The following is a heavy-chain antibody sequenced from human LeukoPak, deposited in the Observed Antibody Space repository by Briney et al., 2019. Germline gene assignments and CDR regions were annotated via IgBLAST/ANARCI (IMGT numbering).Heavy chain of an antibody. D-gene: IGHD6-13*01. V-gene: IGHV3-21*01. CDR1: GFTFSSYS. J-gene: IGHJ4*02. CDR2: ISSSSSYI. Sequence: GGSLRLSCAASGFTFSSYSMNWVRQAPGKGLEWVSSISSSSSYIYYADSVKGRFTISRDNAKNSLYLRMNSLRAEDTAVYYCARGSSWYYFDYWGQGTLVTVSS. CDR3: ARGSSWYYFDY.